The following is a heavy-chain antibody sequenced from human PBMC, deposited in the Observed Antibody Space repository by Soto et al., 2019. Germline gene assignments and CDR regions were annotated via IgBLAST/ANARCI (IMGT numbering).Heavy chain of an antibody. CDR3: AKDEVGSSWPRGYFDY. CDR2: ISYDGSNK. Sequence: VGSLRLSCAASGFTFSSYGMHWVRQAPGKGLEWVAVISYDGSNKYYADSVKGRFTISRDNSKNTLYLQMNSLRAEDTAVYYCAKDEVGSSWPRGYFDYWGQGTLVTVSS. CDR1: GFTFSSYG. D-gene: IGHD6-13*01. J-gene: IGHJ4*02. V-gene: IGHV3-30*18.